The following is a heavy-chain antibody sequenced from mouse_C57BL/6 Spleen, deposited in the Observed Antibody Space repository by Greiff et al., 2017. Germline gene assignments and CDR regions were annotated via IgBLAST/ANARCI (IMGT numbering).Heavy chain of an antibody. V-gene: IGHV3-1*01. CDR2: ISYSGST. Sequence: EVQLQQSGPGMVKPSQSLSLTCTVTGYSITSGYDWHWIRHFPGNKLEWMGYISYSGSTNYNPSLKSRISITHDTSKNHFFLKLNSVTTEDTATYDCARGYDGYYWCAYWGQETLVTVSA. CDR1: GYSITSGYD. CDR3: ARGYDGYYWCAY. J-gene: IGHJ3*01. D-gene: IGHD2-3*01.